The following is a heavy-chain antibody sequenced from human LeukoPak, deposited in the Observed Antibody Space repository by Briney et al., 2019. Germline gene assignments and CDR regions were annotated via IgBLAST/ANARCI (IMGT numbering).Heavy chain of an antibody. Sequence: SETLSLTCTVSGGSISSSSYYWGWIRQPPGKGLEWIGSIYYSGSTYYNPSLKSRVTISVDTSKNQFSLKLSSVTAADTAVYYCARRGAWFDPWGQGTLVTVSS. V-gene: IGHV4-39*01. D-gene: IGHD3-10*01. CDR2: IYYSGST. CDR1: GGSISSSSYY. J-gene: IGHJ5*02. CDR3: ARRGAWFDP.